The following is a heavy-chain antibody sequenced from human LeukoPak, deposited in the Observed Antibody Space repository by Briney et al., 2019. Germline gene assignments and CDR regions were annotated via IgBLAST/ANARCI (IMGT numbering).Heavy chain of an antibody. CDR3: ARGGRTTDYYYYMDV. Sequence: PVKVSCKASGGTFSSYAISWVRQAPGQGLEWMGGIIPIFGTANYAQKFQGRVTITTDESTSTAYMELSSLRSEDTAVYYCARGGRTTDYYYYMDVWGKGTTVTVSS. J-gene: IGHJ6*03. V-gene: IGHV1-69*05. D-gene: IGHD4-11*01. CDR1: GGTFSSYA. CDR2: IIPIFGTA.